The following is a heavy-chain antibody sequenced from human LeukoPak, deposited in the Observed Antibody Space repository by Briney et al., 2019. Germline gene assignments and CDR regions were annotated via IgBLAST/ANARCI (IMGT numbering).Heavy chain of an antibody. V-gene: IGHV1-69*02. Sequence: SVKVSCKASGGTFSSYTISWVRQAPGQGLEWMGRIIPILGIANYAQKFQGRVTITADKSTSTAYMELSSLRSEDTAVYYCARAKKQGTTVTTGWIDPWGQGTLVTVSS. CDR1: GGTFSSYT. J-gene: IGHJ5*02. D-gene: IGHD4-11*01. CDR3: ARAKKQGTTVTTGWIDP. CDR2: IIPILGIA.